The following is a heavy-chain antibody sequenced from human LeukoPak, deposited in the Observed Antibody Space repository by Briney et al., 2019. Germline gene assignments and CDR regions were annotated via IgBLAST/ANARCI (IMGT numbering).Heavy chain of an antibody. J-gene: IGHJ3*02. CDR3: ARSISYYYDAFDI. V-gene: IGHV4-61*02. D-gene: IGHD3-10*01. Sequence: PSETLSLTCTVSGGSISSGSYYWSWIRQPAGKGLEWIERIYTSGSTNYNPSLKSRVTISVDTAKNQFSLKLSSVTAADTAVYYCARSISYYYDAFDIWGQGTMVTVSS. CDR2: IYTSGST. CDR1: GGSISSGSYY.